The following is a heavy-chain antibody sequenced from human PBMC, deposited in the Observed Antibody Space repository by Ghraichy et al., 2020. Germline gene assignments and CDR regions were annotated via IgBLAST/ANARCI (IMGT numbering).Heavy chain of an antibody. CDR2: ISAYNGNT. CDR1: GYTFTKFG. J-gene: IGHJ5*02. CDR3: ARDQGYTSSWYAVFRGNNWFDP. V-gene: IGHV1-18*01. D-gene: IGHD6-13*01. Sequence: ASVKVSCKASGYTFTKFGITWVRQAPGQGLECMGWISAYNGNTKYAQKFQGRVTLSTDTSTSTAYMELRSLRSDDTAVYYCARDQGYTSSWYAVFRGNNWFDPWGPGTVVTVSS.